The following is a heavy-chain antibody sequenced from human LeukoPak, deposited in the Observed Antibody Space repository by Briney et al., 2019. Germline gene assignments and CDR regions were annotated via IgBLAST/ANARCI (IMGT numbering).Heavy chain of an antibody. CDR3: ARLLYSFGLRLGFAFDI. V-gene: IGHV1-3*01. CDR2: INAGNGDT. J-gene: IGHJ3*02. Sequence: ASVKVSCKASGYTFSNYAMHWVRQAPGQRLEWMGWINAGNGDTKYSQSFRGRVTITRDTSASTAYMELRSLRSEDTAFYYCARLLYSFGLRLGFAFDIWGQGTMVTVSS. D-gene: IGHD5-18*01. CDR1: GYTFSNYA.